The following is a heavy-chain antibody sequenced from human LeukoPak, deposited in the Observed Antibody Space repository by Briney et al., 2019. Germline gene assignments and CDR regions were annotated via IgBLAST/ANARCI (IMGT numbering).Heavy chain of an antibody. CDR1: GFTFSSYG. Sequence: GALRLSCAASGFTFSSYGMHWVRQAPGKGLEWVAVISYDGSNKYYADSVKGRFTISRDNSKNTLYLQMNSLRAEDTAVYYCARLDVDRYYYYGMDVGGQGSTVTVSS. CDR3: ARLDVDRYYYYGMDV. J-gene: IGHJ6*02. V-gene: IGHV3-30*03. D-gene: IGHD5-24*01. CDR2: ISYDGSNK.